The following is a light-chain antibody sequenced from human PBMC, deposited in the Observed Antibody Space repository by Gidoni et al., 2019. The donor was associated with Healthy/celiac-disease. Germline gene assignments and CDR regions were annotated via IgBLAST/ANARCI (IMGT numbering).Light chain of an antibody. J-gene: IGKJ2*01. Sequence: EIVLTQSPVTLSSSPGERATLSCRASQSVSSYFAWYQQKPGQAPRLLIYGASNRATGIPARFRGSGSGTDFTLTIRRLGPEECAVYYCQQRSNWPPYTFGQGTKLEIK. CDR3: QQRSNWPPYT. V-gene: IGKV3-11*01. CDR1: QSVSSY. CDR2: GAS.